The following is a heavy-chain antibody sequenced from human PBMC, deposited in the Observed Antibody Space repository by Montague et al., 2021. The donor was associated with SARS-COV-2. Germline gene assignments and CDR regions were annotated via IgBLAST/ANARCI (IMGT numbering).Heavy chain of an antibody. D-gene: IGHD3-10*02. J-gene: IGHJ6*02. Sequence: SETLSLTCTVSGDSLTGDSMSRYYWSWMRQTPGKGLEWIGYISNSGFTNDNPSLKSRVTTSVDTSKNQFSLKLFSVTAADTAVYYCARVHYHVRKDYDCGVDVWGQGTTVTVSS. CDR3: ARVHYHVRKDYDCGVDV. CDR2: ISNSGFT. V-gene: IGHV4-61*01. CDR1: GDSLTGDSMSRYY.